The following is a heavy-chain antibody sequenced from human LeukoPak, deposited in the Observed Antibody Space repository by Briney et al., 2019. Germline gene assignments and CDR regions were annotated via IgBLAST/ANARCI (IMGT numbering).Heavy chain of an antibody. Sequence: ASVKVSCKASGGTFSSYAISWVRQAPGQGPEWMGGIIPIFGTANYAQKFQGRVTITADESTSTAYMELSSLRSEDTAVYYCARTLGYCSGGSCYWDYWGQGTLVTVSS. D-gene: IGHD2-15*01. CDR1: GGTFSSYA. CDR3: ARTLGYCSGGSCYWDY. V-gene: IGHV1-69*01. CDR2: IIPIFGTA. J-gene: IGHJ4*02.